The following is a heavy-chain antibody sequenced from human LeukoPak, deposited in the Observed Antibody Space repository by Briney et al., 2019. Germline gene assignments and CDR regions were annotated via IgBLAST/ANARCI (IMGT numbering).Heavy chain of an antibody. V-gene: IGHV4-34*01. CDR3: ARGTGESPLRSYRYYYYYYMDA. D-gene: IGHD3-16*01. J-gene: IGHJ6*03. CDR1: GGSFSGYY. Sequence: SETLSLTCAVYGGSFSGYYWSWIRQPPGKGLEWIGEINHSGSTNYNPSLKSRVTISVDTSKNQFSLKLSSVTAADTAVYYCARGTGESPLRSYRYYYYYYMDAWGKGTTVTVSS. CDR2: INHSGST.